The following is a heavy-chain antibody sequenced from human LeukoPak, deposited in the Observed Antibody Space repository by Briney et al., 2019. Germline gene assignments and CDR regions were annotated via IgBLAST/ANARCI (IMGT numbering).Heavy chain of an antibody. Sequence: GGSLRLSCAASGFTFSDYYMSWIRQAPGKGLEWISYISIGSSTISYADSLEGRFTISRDNAKNSLYLQMNSLRSEDTAVYYCARALPHRRLMDTTMEQHWFDPWGQGPLVTISS. CDR1: GFTFSDYY. D-gene: IGHD5-18*01. CDR2: ISIGSSTI. V-gene: IGHV3-11*01. CDR3: ARALPHRRLMDTTMEQHWFDP. J-gene: IGHJ5*02.